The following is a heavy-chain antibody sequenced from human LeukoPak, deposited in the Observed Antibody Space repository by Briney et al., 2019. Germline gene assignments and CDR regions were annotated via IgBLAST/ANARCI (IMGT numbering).Heavy chain of an antibody. CDR1: GFTFGDYS. CDR3: TSYGSDREDY. Sequence: GGSLRLSCTASGFTFGDYSMSWVRQAPGKGLEWVGFIRSKAYGGTTEYAASVKGRFTISRDDSKSIAYLQMNSLKTEDTAVYYCTSYGSDREDYWGQGTLVTVSS. J-gene: IGHJ4*02. D-gene: IGHD4-17*01. V-gene: IGHV3-49*04. CDR2: IRSKAYGGTT.